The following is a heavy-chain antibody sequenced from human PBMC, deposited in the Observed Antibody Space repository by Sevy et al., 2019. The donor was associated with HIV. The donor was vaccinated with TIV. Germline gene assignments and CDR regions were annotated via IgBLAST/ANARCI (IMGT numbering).Heavy chain of an antibody. CDR1: GGSIGRNGYY. CDR3: AREGPRIAQFDY. CDR2: IYYSGST. J-gene: IGHJ4*02. V-gene: IGHV4-39*02. D-gene: IGHD6-13*01. Sequence: SETLSLTCIVSGGSIGRNGYYWAWIRQPPGKGLDWIGSIYYSGSTYYNPSLKSRVTISVDTSKNQFSLKLRSVTAADTAVYYCAREGPRIAQFDYWGQGTLVTVSS.